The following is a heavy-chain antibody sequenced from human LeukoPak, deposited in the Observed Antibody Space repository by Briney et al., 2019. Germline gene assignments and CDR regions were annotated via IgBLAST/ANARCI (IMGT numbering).Heavy chain of an antibody. CDR3: ARDHVVVPAGFDP. CDR1: GFTFSSYS. D-gene: IGHD2-2*01. J-gene: IGHJ5*02. Sequence: GSLRLSCAASGFTFSSYSMNWVRQAPGKGLEWVSSISSSSSYIYYADSVKGRFTISRDNAKNSLYLQMNSLRAEDTAVYYCARDHVVVPAGFDPWGQGTLVTVPS. CDR2: ISSSSSYI. V-gene: IGHV3-21*01.